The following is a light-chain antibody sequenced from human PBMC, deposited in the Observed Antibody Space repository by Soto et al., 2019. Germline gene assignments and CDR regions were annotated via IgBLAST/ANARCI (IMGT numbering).Light chain of an antibody. Sequence: DIQMTHSPSTLSASVGDRVTITCRASQRVNRWVAWYQHKPGKAPRVLIWDASTLHRGVPSRFSGSGSGTEFTLNISSLPPDDFAHYYCKPYNGYSKWTLGQGTKGDIK. CDR1: QRVNRW. V-gene: IGKV1-5*01. J-gene: IGKJ1*01. CDR3: KPYNGYSKWT. CDR2: DAS.